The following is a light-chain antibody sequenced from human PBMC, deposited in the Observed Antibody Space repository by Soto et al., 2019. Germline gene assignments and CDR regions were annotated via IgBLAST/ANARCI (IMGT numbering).Light chain of an antibody. V-gene: IGKV3-20*01. CDR3: QQYSSSPQT. CDR1: QSVSSSY. CDR2: GAS. J-gene: IGKJ4*01. Sequence: EIVLTQSPGTLSLSPGERATLSCRASQSVSSSYLAWYQQKPGQAPSLLIYGASSRATGIPDRFSGSGSGTDFTLTISRLEPEDFAVYYCQQYSSSPQTFGGGTKVEIK.